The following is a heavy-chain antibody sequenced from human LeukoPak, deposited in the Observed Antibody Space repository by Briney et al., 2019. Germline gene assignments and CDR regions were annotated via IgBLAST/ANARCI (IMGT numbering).Heavy chain of an antibody. J-gene: IGHJ6*03. CDR2: ISAYNGNT. CDR3: ARDTGPHYYYYMDV. Sequence: ASVKVSCKASGYTFTSYGISGVRQPPGQGLEWMGWISAYNGNTNYAQKLQGRVTMTTDTSTSTAYMELRSLRSDDTAVYYCARDTGPHYYYYMDVWGKGTTVTVSS. CDR1: GYTFTSYG. V-gene: IGHV1-18*01.